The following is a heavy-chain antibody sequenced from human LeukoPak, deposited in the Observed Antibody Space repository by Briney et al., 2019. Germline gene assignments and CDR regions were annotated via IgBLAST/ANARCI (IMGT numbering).Heavy chain of an antibody. CDR2: ITSDGKLT. J-gene: IGHJ4*02. CDR3: ASLLEV. Sequence: PGGSLRLSCAASGFRFSDTWMHWVRQVPGKGLVWVSRITSDGKLTAYADSVKGRFTISRDNAKTILCLPMNSLRVEDTAVYYCASLLEVWGQGTLVTVSS. D-gene: IGHD2/OR15-2a*01. CDR1: GFRFSDTW. V-gene: IGHV3-74*01.